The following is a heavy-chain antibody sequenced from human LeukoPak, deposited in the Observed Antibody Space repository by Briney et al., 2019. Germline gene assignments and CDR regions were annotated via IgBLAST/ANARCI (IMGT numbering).Heavy chain of an antibody. CDR3: VRDHQLRDPGC. CDR2: ISGTSTYI. D-gene: IGHD5-24*01. CDR1: GFTFDKYF. J-gene: IGHJ4*02. Sequence: GGSLRLSCATSGFTFDKYFIHWVRQAPGKGLDWFSSISGTSTYIDYADSVKGRFTISRDNAKNSLYLQMNSLRVEDTAVYYCVRDHQLRDPGCWGQGTLVTVSS. V-gene: IGHV3-21*01.